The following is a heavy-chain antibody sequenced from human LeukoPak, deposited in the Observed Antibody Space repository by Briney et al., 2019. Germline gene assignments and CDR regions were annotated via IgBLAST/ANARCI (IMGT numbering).Heavy chain of an antibody. Sequence: GGSLRLSCAASGFTFSSYSMNWVRQAPGKGLEWVSSIISSSSYIYYAGSVKGRFTISRDNAKNSLYLQMNSLRAEDTAVYYCAREGSYGTFLDYWGQGTLVTVSS. V-gene: IGHV3-21*01. D-gene: IGHD1-26*01. CDR3: AREGSYGTFLDY. CDR1: GFTFSSYS. CDR2: IISSSSYI. J-gene: IGHJ4*02.